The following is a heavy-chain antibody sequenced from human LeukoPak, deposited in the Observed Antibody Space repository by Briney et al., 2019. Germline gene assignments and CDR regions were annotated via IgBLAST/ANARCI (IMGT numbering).Heavy chain of an antibody. J-gene: IGHJ4*02. D-gene: IGHD3-10*01. CDR1: GDTLTELS. Sequence: GASVTVSFKLSGDTLTELSMHWVRQSPGKGREWMGGFVPEDGETIYAQKFQGRVTMTEDTSTDTAYMELSSLRSDDTAVYFCATLPRGHLFDSWGQGTLVTVSS. CDR2: FVPEDGET. CDR3: ATLPRGHLFDS. V-gene: IGHV1-24*01.